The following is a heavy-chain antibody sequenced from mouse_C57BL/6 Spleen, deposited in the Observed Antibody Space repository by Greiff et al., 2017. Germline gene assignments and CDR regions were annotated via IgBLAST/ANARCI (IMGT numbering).Heavy chain of an antibody. J-gene: IGHJ2*01. V-gene: IGHV1-7*01. D-gene: IGHD2-2*01. CDR3: AGGYPRTLDY. CDR2: INPSSGYT. Sequence: QVQLKESGAELVKPGASVKLSCKASGYTFTSYWMHWVKQRPGQGLEWIGYINPSSGYTKYTPKFKDKATLTADKSSSTAYMQLSSLTYEDAAFYYCAGGYPRTLDYWGQGTTLTVSS. CDR1: GYTFTSYW.